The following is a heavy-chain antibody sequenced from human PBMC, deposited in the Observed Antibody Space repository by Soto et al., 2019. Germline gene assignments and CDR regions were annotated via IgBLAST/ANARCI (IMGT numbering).Heavy chain of an antibody. D-gene: IGHD5-18*01. CDR2: IYYSGST. CDR1: VGSISSGDYY. Sequence: QVQLQESGPGLVKPSQTLSLTCTVSVGSISSGDYYWSWIRQPPGKDLEWIGYIYYSGSTYYNPSLKSRVTISVDTSNNQFSLKLSSVTAADTAVYYCARGYSYGYGTGGYFDYWGQGTLVTVSS. V-gene: IGHV4-30-4*01. CDR3: ARGYSYGYGTGGYFDY. J-gene: IGHJ4*02.